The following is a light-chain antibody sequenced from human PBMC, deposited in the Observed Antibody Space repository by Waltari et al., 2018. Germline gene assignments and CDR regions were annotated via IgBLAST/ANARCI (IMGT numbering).Light chain of an antibody. CDR2: DVF. Sequence: QSALTQPASVSGSPGQSITISCTGTSSDVGFYNYVSWYQQNPGKAPKPIIYDVFQRPSGVSNRFSGSKSGTTASLTISGLQTEDEGDYSCNSYTASSSWVFGGGTKLSVL. J-gene: IGLJ3*02. V-gene: IGLV2-14*03. CDR3: NSYTASSSWV. CDR1: SSDVGFYNY.